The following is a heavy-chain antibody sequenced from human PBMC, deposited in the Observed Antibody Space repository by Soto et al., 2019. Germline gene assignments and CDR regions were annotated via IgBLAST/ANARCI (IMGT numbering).Heavy chain of an antibody. Sequence: EVQLLESGGGLVQPGWSLRLSCVASGCTFSTYAMSWVRQAPGKGLEWVAIIGSSGGVTVYADSVKGRFTISRDNSKNTLYLQMNSLTAEDTAVYYCAKHFVNGEIDYWGQGTLVTVSS. CDR2: IGSSGGVT. CDR3: AKHFVNGEIDY. D-gene: IGHD3-10*01. J-gene: IGHJ4*02. V-gene: IGHV3-23*01. CDR1: GCTFSTYA.